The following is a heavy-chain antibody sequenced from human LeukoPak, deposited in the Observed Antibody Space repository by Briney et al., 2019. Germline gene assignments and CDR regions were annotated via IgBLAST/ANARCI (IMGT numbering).Heavy chain of an antibody. CDR3: TTDLGTYYHGSQRLIPIDY. D-gene: IGHD3-10*01. J-gene: IGHJ4*02. CDR1: GFTFTNAW. Sequence: GGSLRLSCVDSGFTFTNAWMSWVRQAPGKGLEWIGRIKSKTDGETTNYAEPVRGRFTISRDDSKSAVYLQMNGLKIEDTAVYYCTTDLGTYYHGSQRLIPIDYWGQGTLVTVSS. V-gene: IGHV3-15*01. CDR2: IKSKTDGETT.